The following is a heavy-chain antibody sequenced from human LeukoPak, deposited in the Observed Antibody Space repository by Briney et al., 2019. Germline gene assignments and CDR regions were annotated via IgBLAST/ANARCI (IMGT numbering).Heavy chain of an antibody. Sequence: KPSETLSLTCAVYGGSFSGYYWSWIRQPPGKGLEWIGEINHSGSTNHNPSLKSRVTISVDTSKNQFSLKLSSVTAADTAVYYCARSIAAAGPGPFDYWGQGTLVTVSS. CDR2: INHSGST. J-gene: IGHJ4*02. CDR3: ARSIAAAGPGPFDY. V-gene: IGHV4-34*01. D-gene: IGHD6-13*01. CDR1: GGSFSGYY.